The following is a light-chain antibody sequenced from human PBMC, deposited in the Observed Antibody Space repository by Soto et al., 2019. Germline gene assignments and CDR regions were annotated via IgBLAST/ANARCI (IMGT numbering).Light chain of an antibody. CDR3: QSYDSTLRVV. CDR2: NNN. V-gene: IGLV1-40*01. J-gene: IGLJ2*01. Sequence: QSVLTQPPSVSGAPGQRVTISCTGSGSTIGAGYDVHWYQQLPGTVPKLLIYNNNNRPSGVPDRFSGSKSGTSAYLAISGLQAEDEADYYCQSYDSTLRVVFGGGTKLTVL. CDR1: GSTIGAGYD.